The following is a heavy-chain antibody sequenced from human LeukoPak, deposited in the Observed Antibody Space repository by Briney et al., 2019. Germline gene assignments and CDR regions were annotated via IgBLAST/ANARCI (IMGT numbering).Heavy chain of an antibody. J-gene: IGHJ6*02. Sequence: GGSLRLSCAASGFTFSSYAMSWVRQAPGKGLEWVANINQDGSERYYVDSVKGRFTISRDNAKNSLSLQMNSLRAEDTALYCCARGNAMGVWGQGTTVTASS. CDR1: GFTFSSYA. V-gene: IGHV3-7*01. CDR2: INQDGSER. CDR3: ARGNAMGV.